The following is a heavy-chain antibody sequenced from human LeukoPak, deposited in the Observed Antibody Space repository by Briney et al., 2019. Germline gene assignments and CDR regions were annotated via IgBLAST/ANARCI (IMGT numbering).Heavy chain of an antibody. J-gene: IGHJ4*02. V-gene: IGHV1-69*13. D-gene: IGHD3-22*01. CDR3: ARVIQATGYYDSSGYAFDY. CDR1: GGTFSSYA. Sequence: SVKVSCKASGGTFSSYAISWVRQAPGQGLEWMGGIIPIFGTANYAQKFQGRVTITADESTSTAYMELSSLRSEDTAVYYCARVIQATGYYDSSGYAFDYWGQGTLVTVSS. CDR2: IIPIFGTA.